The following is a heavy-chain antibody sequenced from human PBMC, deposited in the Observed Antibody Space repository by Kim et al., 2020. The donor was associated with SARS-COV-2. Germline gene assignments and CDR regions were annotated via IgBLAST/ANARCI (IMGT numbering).Heavy chain of an antibody. V-gene: IGHV3-30*04. D-gene: IGHD5-12*01. CDR3: ARTPGYDTTFDY. J-gene: IGHJ4*02. CDR1: GFTFSSYA. CDR2: ISYDGSNN. Sequence: GGSLRLSCAASGFTFSSYAMHWVRQAPGKGLEWVAVISYDGSNNYYADSVKGRFTISRDNSKNTLYLQMNSLRAEDTAVYYCARTPGYDTTFDYWGQGTLVTISS.